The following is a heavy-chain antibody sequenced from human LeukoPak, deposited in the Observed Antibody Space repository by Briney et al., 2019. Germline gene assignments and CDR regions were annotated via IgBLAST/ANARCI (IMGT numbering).Heavy chain of an antibody. Sequence: GGSLRLSCAASGFTFSSYGMHWVRQAPGKGLEWVAFIRYDGSNKYYADSVKGRFTISRDNSKNTLYLQMNSLRAEDTAVYYCAKVTGYCSSTSCQPARGAFDIWGQGTMVTVSS. CDR3: AKVTGYCSSTSCQPARGAFDI. CDR2: IRYDGSNK. J-gene: IGHJ3*02. CDR1: GFTFSSYG. V-gene: IGHV3-30*02. D-gene: IGHD2-2*01.